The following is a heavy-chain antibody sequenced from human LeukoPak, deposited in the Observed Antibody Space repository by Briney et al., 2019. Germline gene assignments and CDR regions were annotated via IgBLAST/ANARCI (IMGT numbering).Heavy chain of an antibody. CDR3: ARVYSGLYWYFDL. D-gene: IGHD2-21*01. V-gene: IGHV4-39*07. Sequence: PSETLSLTCTVSGGSISSSSYYWGWIRQPPGKGLEWIGSIYYSGSTYYNPSLKSRVTISVDTSKNQFSLKLSSVTAADTAVYYCARVYSGLYWYFDLWGRGTLVTVSS. CDR2: IYYSGST. J-gene: IGHJ2*01. CDR1: GGSISSSSYY.